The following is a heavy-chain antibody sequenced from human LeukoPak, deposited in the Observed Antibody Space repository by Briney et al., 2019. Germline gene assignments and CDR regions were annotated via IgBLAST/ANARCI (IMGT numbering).Heavy chain of an antibody. Sequence: PGGSLRLSCAASGFTFSSYSMNWVRQAPGKGLEWVSSISSSSSYIYYADSVKGRFTISRDNAKNSLYLQMNSLRAEDTAVYYCARDLGIAARPDGLDYWGQGTPVTVSS. CDR3: ARDLGIAARPDGLDY. CDR2: ISSSSSYI. CDR1: GFTFSSYS. D-gene: IGHD6-6*01. J-gene: IGHJ4*02. V-gene: IGHV3-21*01.